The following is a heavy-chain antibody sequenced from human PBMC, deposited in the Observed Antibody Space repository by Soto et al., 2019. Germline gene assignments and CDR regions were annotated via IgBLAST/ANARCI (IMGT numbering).Heavy chain of an antibody. Sequence: QVQLVESGGGVVQPGWSLRLSCAASGFTFSSYAMHWIRQAPGKGLEWVAIISFDGSNEYYADSVKGRFTISRDNSKNTLYLQVRSLRGEDRAVYYCSKTYYYDRSGYYQNWFDPGGQGTLVTVSS. CDR2: ISFDGSNE. J-gene: IGHJ5*02. CDR1: GFTFSSYA. CDR3: SKTYYYDRSGYYQNWFDP. V-gene: IGHV3-30-3*02. D-gene: IGHD3-22*01.